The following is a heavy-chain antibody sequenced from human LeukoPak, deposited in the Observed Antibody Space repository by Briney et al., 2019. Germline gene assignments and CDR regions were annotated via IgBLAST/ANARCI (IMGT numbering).Heavy chain of an antibody. J-gene: IGHJ6*02. CDR1: GGSISSGDYY. CDR3: ARSGYSGYQRGGPPYYYYYGMDV. D-gene: IGHD5-12*01. CDR2: IYYSGST. V-gene: IGHV4-30-4*08. Sequence: PSQTLSLTCTVSGGSISSGDYYWSWIRQPPGKGLEWIGYIYYSGSTYYNPSLKSRVTISVDTSKNQFSLKLSSVTAADTAVYYCARSGYSGYQRGGPPYYYYYGMDVWGQGTTVTVSS.